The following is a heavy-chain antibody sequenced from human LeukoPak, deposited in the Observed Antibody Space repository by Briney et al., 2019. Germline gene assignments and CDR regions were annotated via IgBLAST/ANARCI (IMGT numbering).Heavy chain of an antibody. V-gene: IGHV3-30*04. J-gene: IGHJ4*02. Sequence: GRSLRLSCAASGFTFSSYAMHWVRQAPGKGLEWVAVISYDGSNKYYADSVKGRFTISRDNSKNTLYLQMNSLRAEDTAVYYCARDHGSSSGYPSDYWGQGTLVTVSS. CDR2: ISYDGSNK. CDR3: ARDHGSSSGYPSDY. CDR1: GFTFSSYA. D-gene: IGHD3-22*01.